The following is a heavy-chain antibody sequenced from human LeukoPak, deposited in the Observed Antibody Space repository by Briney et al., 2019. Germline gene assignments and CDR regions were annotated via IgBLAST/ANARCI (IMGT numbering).Heavy chain of an antibody. CDR2: ISYDGSNK. CDR1: GFTFRNYA. J-gene: IGHJ3*02. D-gene: IGHD6-13*01. Sequence: AGGSLRLSCAASGFTFRNYAMHWVRQAPGKGLEWVAVISYDGSNKYYADSVKGRFTISRDDSKNTLYLQMNSLTAEDTAVYYCAKDASSSWYFLGAFDIWGQGTMVTVSS. V-gene: IGHV3-30-3*01. CDR3: AKDASSSWYFLGAFDI.